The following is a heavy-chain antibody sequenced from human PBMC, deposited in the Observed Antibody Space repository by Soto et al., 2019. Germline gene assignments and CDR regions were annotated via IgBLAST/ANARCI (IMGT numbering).Heavy chain of an antibody. J-gene: IGHJ4*02. CDR1: GFDFNRYS. CDR2: INSGSTSV. CDR3: TSSTSPDAY. Sequence: EVQLVESGGGLVQPGGSLRLSCVASGFDFNRYSMNWVRQAPGKGLEWISYINSGSTSVFYADSVRGRFTISRDNAKNSLYLQMNSLRAEDTTIYYCTSSTSPDAYWGQGTLVTVSS. V-gene: IGHV3-48*04. D-gene: IGHD2-2*01.